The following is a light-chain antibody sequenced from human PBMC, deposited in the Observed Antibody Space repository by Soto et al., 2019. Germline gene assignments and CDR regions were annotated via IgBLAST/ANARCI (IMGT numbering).Light chain of an antibody. CDR2: GNS. CDR3: QSYDSSLSALYV. Sequence: QSALTQPPSVSGAPGHRVTISCTGSSSNIGAGYDVHWYQQLPGTAPKLLIYGNSNRPSGVPDRFSGSKSGTSASLAITGLQAEDEADYYCQSYDSSLSALYVFGTGTKVTVL. V-gene: IGLV1-40*01. CDR1: SSNIGAGYD. J-gene: IGLJ1*01.